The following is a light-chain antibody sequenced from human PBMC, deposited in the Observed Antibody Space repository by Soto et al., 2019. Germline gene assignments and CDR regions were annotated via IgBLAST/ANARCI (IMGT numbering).Light chain of an antibody. J-gene: IGLJ2*01. CDR1: SSDVGGYNY. CDR3: SSYTSSSTPVV. V-gene: IGLV2-14*01. Sequence: QSVLTQPASVSGSPGQSITISCTGTSSDVGGYNYVSWYQQHPGKAPKLMIYDVSNRPSVVSNRFSGSKSGNTASLTISGLQAEDEADYYCSSYTSSSTPVVFSRGTMLTVL. CDR2: DVS.